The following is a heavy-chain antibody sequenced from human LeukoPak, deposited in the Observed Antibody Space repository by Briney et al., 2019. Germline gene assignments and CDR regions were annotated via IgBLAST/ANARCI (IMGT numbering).Heavy chain of an antibody. V-gene: IGHV5-10-1*01. D-gene: IGHD6-19*01. Sequence: AESLMISCKGSGCCLPSYWINWVRQMPGKGLEWMGRIDPSDSYTTYSPSFQGHVTMSADKSINTAYLQWSSLKASDTAAYYCARSTSGYSSGWSKYWGPGTQVTVSS. CDR1: GCCLPSYW. CDR3: ARSTSGYSSGWSKY. CDR2: IDPSDSYT. J-gene: IGHJ4*02.